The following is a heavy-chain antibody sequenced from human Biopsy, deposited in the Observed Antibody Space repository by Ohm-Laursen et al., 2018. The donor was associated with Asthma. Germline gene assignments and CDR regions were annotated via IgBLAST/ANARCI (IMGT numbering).Heavy chain of an antibody. Sequence: SETLSLTCRLSSGSGGYMRSGNYYWGWIRQPPGKGLEWIGSIYYSGTTYYNPSLESRATVPEDTSKNQFSLKLTSVTAADTAVYYCVRGSSSWHHGPFHYYYGLDVWGQGTTATVSS. CDR2: IYYSGTT. D-gene: IGHD6-13*01. J-gene: IGHJ6*02. CDR1: GGYMRSGNYY. V-gene: IGHV4-39*01. CDR3: VRGSSSWHHGPFHYYYGLDV.